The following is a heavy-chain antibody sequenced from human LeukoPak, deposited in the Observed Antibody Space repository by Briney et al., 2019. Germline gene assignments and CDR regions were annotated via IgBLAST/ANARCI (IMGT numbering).Heavy chain of an antibody. J-gene: IGHJ4*02. D-gene: IGHD6-13*01. CDR1: GGSISNSNW. CDR2: IYHTGNT. CDR3: ARGFHSNSWYIDY. Sequence: SGTLSLTCGVSGGSISNSNWWSWVRQPPGKGLEWIGEIYHTGNTNYNPSLKSRVTISVDKSKNQFSLELTSGTAADTAVYYCARGFHSNSWYIDYWGQGTLVTVSS. V-gene: IGHV4-4*02.